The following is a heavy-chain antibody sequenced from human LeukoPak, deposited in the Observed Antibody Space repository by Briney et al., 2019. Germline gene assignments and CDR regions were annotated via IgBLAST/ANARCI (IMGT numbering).Heavy chain of an antibody. CDR2: IYYSGST. CDR1: GGSISSSSYY. V-gene: IGHV4-39*01. Sequence: SETLSLTCTVSGGSISSSSYYWGWIRQPPGKGLEWIGSIYYSGSTYYNPSLKSRVTISVDTSKNQFSLKLSSVTAADTAVYYCAGIEDVTRGYNHAYYFDYWGQGTLVTVSS. J-gene: IGHJ4*02. D-gene: IGHD5-18*01. CDR3: AGIEDVTRGYNHAYYFDY.